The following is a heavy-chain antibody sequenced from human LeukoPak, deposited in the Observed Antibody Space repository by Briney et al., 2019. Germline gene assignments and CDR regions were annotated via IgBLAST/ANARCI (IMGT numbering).Heavy chain of an antibody. CDR1: GYTLTELS. CDR2: FDPEDGET. V-gene: IGHV1-24*01. CDR3: AXXXXXXXSCYSRHWFDP. Sequence: ASVKVSCKVSGYTLTELSMHWVRQAPGKGLEWMGGFDPEDGETIYAQKFQGRVTITADKSTSTAYMELSSLRSEDTAVYYCAXXXXXXXSCYSRHWFDPWGQGTLVTVSS. D-gene: IGHD2-15*01. J-gene: IGHJ5*02.